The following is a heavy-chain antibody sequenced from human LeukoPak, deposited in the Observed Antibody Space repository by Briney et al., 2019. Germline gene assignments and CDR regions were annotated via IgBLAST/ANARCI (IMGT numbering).Heavy chain of an antibody. CDR2: IIPIFGTA. D-gene: IGHD3-10*01. Sequence: SVKVSCKASGGTFSSYAISWVRQAPGQGLEWMGGIIPIFGTANYAQKFQGRVTITTDESTSTAYMELSSLRSEDTAVYYCARQGYYYGAQAFDIWGQGTMVTVSS. CDR1: GGTFSSYA. V-gene: IGHV1-69*05. J-gene: IGHJ3*02. CDR3: ARQGYYYGAQAFDI.